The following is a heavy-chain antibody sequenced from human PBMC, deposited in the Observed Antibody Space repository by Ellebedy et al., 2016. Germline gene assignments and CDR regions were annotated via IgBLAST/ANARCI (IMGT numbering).Heavy chain of an antibody. CDR1: GYTFTSYY. D-gene: IGHD6-19*01. CDR3: ARASTVAGVWSNWFDP. CDR2: INPSGGST. V-gene: IGHV1-46*01. J-gene: IGHJ5*02. Sequence: ASVKVSCKASGYTFTSYYMHWVRQAPGQGLEWMGIINPSGGSTSYAQKFQGRVTMTRDTSTSTVYMELSSLRSEDTAVYYCARASTVAGVWSNWFDPWGQGTLVSVSS.